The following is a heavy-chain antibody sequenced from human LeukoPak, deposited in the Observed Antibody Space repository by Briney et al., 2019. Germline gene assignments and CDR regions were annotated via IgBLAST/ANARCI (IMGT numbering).Heavy chain of an antibody. CDR3: VGDQVDDTGYLR. J-gene: IGHJ4*02. CDR2: INGDGRTT. Sequence: PGGSLRLSCSASGFIFSTYTMYWVRQAPGKGLEYVSVINGDGRTTYYIDSVKGRFTISSDNSKNTLYLQMSSLRADDTAVYYCVGDQVDDTGYLRWGQGTRVTVSA. V-gene: IGHV3-64D*06. CDR1: GFIFSTYT. D-gene: IGHD5-12*01.